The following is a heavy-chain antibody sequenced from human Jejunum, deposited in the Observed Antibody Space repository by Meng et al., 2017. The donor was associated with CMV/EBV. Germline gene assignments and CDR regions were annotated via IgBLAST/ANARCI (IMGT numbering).Heavy chain of an antibody. V-gene: IGHV3-11*01. CDR2: ISSDGTTI. Sequence: SGFTFSDYYMGWIRQPPGKGLEWISHISSDGTTIFYADSVKGRFTISRDNAKNSLFLQMNSLRAEDMAVYYCARDRLEWFGESLYDYWGQGVLVTVSS. CDR3: ARDRLEWFGESLYDY. J-gene: IGHJ4*02. CDR1: GFTFSDYY. D-gene: IGHD3-10*01.